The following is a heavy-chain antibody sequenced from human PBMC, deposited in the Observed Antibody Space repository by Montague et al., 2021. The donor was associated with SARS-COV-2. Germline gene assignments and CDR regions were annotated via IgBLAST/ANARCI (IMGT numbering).Heavy chain of an antibody. CDR1: GFSLSTSGMC. Sequence: VKTTQTLTLTCTFSGFSLSTSGMCVSWIRQPPGKALEWLARIDWDDDKYYSTSLKTRLTISKDTSKNQVVLTMTNMDPVDTATYYCARETGTTVSLDYWGQGTLVTVSS. V-gene: IGHV2-70*11. D-gene: IGHD1-7*01. CDR3: ARETGTTVSLDY. J-gene: IGHJ4*02. CDR2: IDWDDDK.